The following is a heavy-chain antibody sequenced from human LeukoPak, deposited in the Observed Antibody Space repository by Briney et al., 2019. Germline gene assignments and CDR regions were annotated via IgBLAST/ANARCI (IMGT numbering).Heavy chain of an antibody. CDR1: GFTFSSYT. Sequence: GGSLRLSCAASGFTFSSYTMNWVRQAPGKGLEWVSYISSSSSYICYADSVKGRFTISRDNAENSLYLQMNSLRAEDTAVYYCARGSEGYCSGGGCYYGMDVWGQGTTVTVSS. CDR2: ISSSSSYI. CDR3: ARGSEGYCSGGGCYYGMDV. D-gene: IGHD2-15*01. V-gene: IGHV3-21*01. J-gene: IGHJ6*01.